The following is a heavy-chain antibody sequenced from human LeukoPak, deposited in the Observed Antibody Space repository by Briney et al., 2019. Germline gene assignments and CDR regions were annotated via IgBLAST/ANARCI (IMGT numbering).Heavy chain of an antibody. D-gene: IGHD6-13*01. CDR1: GFTVSSNY. CDR2: LYSGGNT. Sequence: GGSLRLSCVVSGFTVSSNYMSWVRQAPGKGLEWVSVLYSGGNTYHADSVKGRFTISRDNSKNTLYLQMNSLRAEDTAVYYCAREGASSSFGYWGQGTPVTVSS. CDR3: AREGASSSFGY. J-gene: IGHJ4*02. V-gene: IGHV3-53*01.